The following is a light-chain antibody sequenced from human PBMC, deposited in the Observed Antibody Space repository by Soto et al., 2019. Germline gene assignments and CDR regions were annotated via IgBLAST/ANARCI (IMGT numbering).Light chain of an antibody. Sequence: DIQMTQSPSTLSGSVGASVTITCRASQTISSWLAWYQQKPGKAPKLLIYKASTLKSGVPSRFSGSGSGTEFTLTISSLQPDDFATYYCQHYNSDSEAFGQGTKVDIK. CDR2: KAS. J-gene: IGKJ1*01. V-gene: IGKV1-5*03. CDR1: QTISSW. CDR3: QHYNSDSEA.